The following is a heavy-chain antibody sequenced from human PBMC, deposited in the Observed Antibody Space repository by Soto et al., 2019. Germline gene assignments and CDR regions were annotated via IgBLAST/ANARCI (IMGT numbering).Heavy chain of an antibody. J-gene: IGHJ6*02. CDR2: INHSGST. V-gene: IGHV4-34*01. CDR3: ARGERDSSGYYYYYYGMDV. Sequence: SETLSLTCAVYGGSFSGYYWSWIRQPPGKGLEWIGEINHSGSTNYNPSLKSRVTISVDTSKNQFSLKLSSVTAADTAVYYCARGERDSSGYYYYYYGMDVWGQGTTVTVSS. CDR1: GGSFSGYY. D-gene: IGHD3-22*01.